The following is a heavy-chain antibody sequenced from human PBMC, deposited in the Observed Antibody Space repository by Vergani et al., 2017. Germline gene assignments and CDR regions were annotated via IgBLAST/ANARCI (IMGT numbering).Heavy chain of an antibody. D-gene: IGHD3-16*02. J-gene: IGHJ6*03. V-gene: IGHV1-8*02. Sequence: QVQLVQSGAEVKKPGSSVKVSCKASGYTFTSYAMHWVRQAPGQRLEWMGWMNPNSGNTGYAQKFQGRVTMTRNTSISTAYMELSSLRSEDTAVYYCARGLWGLRLGELSSYYYMDVWGKGTTVTVSS. CDR1: GYTFTSYA. CDR3: ARGLWGLRLGELSSYYYMDV. CDR2: MNPNSGNT.